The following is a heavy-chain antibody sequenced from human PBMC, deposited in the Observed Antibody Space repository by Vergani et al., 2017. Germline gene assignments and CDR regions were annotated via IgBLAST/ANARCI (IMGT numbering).Heavy chain of an antibody. CDR1: GYSFTSYW. CDR3: ARRAIVYCSGGSCYPFDC. V-gene: IGHV5-51*01. J-gene: IGHJ4*02. Sequence: EVQLVQSGAAVKKPGESLKISCKGSGYSFTSYWIGWVRQMPGKGLEWVGIIYPGDSATRYSPSFKGQVTISADKSISTAYLQWSSLKASATAMYYCARRAIVYCSGGSCYPFDCWGQGTLVTVPS. CDR2: IYPGDSAT. D-gene: IGHD2-15*01.